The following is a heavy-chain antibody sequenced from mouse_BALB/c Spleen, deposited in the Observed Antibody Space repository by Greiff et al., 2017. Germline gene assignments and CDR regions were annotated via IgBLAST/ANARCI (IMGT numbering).Heavy chain of an antibody. Sequence: EVQVVESGGGLVQPGGSMKLSCVASGFTFSNYWMNWVRQSPEKGLEWVAEIRLKSNNYATHYAESVKGRFTISRDDSKSSVYLQMNNLRAEDTGIYYCTRPVGGYFDYWGQGTTLTVSS. V-gene: IGHV6-6*02. CDR2: IRLKSNNYAT. J-gene: IGHJ2*01. CDR1: GFTFSNYW. CDR3: TRPVGGYFDY.